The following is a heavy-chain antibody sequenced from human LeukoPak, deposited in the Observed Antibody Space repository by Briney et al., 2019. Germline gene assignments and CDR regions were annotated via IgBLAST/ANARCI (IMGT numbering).Heavy chain of an antibody. CDR3: ARAYDSTSSFDF. J-gene: IGHJ4*02. CDR1: GFTFSSYS. CDR2: IGINSGYI. V-gene: IGHV3-21*01. Sequence: GGSLRLSCAASGFTFSSYSVNWVRQAPGKGLEWVSSIGINSGYIYYADSVKGRFTISRDNAKSSLYLQINSLRADDTAVYYCARAYDSTSSFDFWGQGTLVTVSS. D-gene: IGHD3-22*01.